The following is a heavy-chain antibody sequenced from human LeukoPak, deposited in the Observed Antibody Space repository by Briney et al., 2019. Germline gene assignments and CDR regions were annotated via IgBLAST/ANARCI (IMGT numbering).Heavy chain of an antibody. D-gene: IGHD2-2*01. CDR1: GDSINSLDL. CDR2: MYLSGTT. J-gene: IGHJ5*02. V-gene: IGHV4-4*02. Sequence: SETLSLTCTVSGDSINSLDLWSWVRPPPGKGLEWIGEMYLSGTTHSNPSVKSRVTISIDKSKNQFSLRLSSVTAADTAVYYCARGSTSLGGFDPWGQGTLVTVSS. CDR3: ARGSTSLGGFDP.